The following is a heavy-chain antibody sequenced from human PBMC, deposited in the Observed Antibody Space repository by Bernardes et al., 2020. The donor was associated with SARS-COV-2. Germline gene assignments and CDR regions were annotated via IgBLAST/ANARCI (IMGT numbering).Heavy chain of an antibody. CDR3: AGVVISPYYYYGMDV. J-gene: IGHJ6*02. CDR1: GYTLTELS. V-gene: IGHV1-24*01. CDR2: FDPEDGET. Sequence: ASVKVSCKVSGYTLTELSMHWVRQAPGKGLESMGGFDPEDGETIYAQKFQGRVTMTEDTSTDTAYMELSSLRSEDTAVYYCAGVVISPYYYYGMDVWGQGTTVTVSS. D-gene: IGHD3-3*01.